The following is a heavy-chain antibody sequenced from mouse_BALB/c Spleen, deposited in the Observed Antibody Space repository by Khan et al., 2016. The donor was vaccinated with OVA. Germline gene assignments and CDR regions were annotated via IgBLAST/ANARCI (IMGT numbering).Heavy chain of an antibody. V-gene: IGHV5-6*01. CDR1: GFTFSSYG. Sequence: EVELVESGGDLVKPGGSLKLSCAASGFTFSSYGMSWVRQTPDKRLEWVAIIISGGIYTYYPASVKGRFTISRDNAKNTLYLQMSSLKSEDTAMYYCARQEYGGGFAYWGQGTLVTVSA. D-gene: IGHD1-1*01. J-gene: IGHJ3*01. CDR3: ARQEYGGGFAY. CDR2: IISGGIYT.